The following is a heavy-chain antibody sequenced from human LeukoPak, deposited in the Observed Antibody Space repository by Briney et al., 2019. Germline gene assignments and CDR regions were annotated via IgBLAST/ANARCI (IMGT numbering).Heavy chain of an antibody. CDR3: ARDPRPHCSGGSCYPNWFDP. CDR1: GGTFGSYA. V-gene: IGHV1-69*13. Sequence: SVKVSCKASGGTFGSYAISWVRQAPGQGLEWMGGIIPIFGTANYAQKFQGRVTITADESTSTAYMELSSLRSEDTAVYYCARDPRPHCSGGSCYPNWFDPWGQGTLVTVSS. CDR2: IIPIFGTA. D-gene: IGHD2-15*01. J-gene: IGHJ5*02.